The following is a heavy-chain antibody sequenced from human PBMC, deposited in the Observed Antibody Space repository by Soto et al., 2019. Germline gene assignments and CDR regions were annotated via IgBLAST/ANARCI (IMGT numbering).Heavy chain of an antibody. Sequence: EVPVVESGGGLVKPGGSLRLSCTASGSTFSSYGMNWVRQAPGKGLEWVSSITNSGNYIYYADSVQGLFTIYRDNARNSLYLEMNSLRAEDTAVYFCARDESAGSSIRYWGQGSLVTVSS. V-gene: IGHV3-21*01. J-gene: IGHJ4*02. D-gene: IGHD2-2*01. CDR2: ITNSGNYI. CDR3: ARDESAGSSIRY. CDR1: GSTFSSYG.